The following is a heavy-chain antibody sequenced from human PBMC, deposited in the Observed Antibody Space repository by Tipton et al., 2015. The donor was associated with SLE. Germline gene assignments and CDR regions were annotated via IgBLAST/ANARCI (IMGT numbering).Heavy chain of an antibody. Sequence: TLSLTCAVSGGSFSGYFWCWIRHSPGKGLEWIGEINHSGSTNYNPSLESRLTILVDTAKNQFSLKLSSVTAADTAMYYCARHRGLFGLVTAYYFDSWGQGTLVTVSS. CDR1: GGSFSGYF. CDR2: INHSGST. V-gene: IGHV4-34*01. D-gene: IGHD3-3*01. J-gene: IGHJ4*02. CDR3: ARHRGLFGLVTAYYFDS.